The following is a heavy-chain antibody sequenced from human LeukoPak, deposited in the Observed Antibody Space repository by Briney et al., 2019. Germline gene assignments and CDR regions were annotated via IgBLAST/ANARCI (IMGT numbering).Heavy chain of an antibody. D-gene: IGHD3-9*01. CDR2: ISGSGGST. CDR3: AKVYDILTGGDY. CDR1: GFTFSSYW. J-gene: IGHJ4*02. V-gene: IGHV3-23*01. Sequence: PGGSLRLSCAASGFTFSSYWMSWVRQAPGKGLEWVSAISGSGGSTYYADSVKGRFTISRDNSKNTLYLQMNSLSAEDTAVYYCAKVYDILTGGDYWGQGTLVTVSS.